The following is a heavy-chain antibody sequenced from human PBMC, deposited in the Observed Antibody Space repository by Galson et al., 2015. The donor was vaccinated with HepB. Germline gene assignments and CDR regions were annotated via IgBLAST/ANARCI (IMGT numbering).Heavy chain of an antibody. CDR2: TYYRSNWYK. V-gene: IGHV6-1*01. CDR1: GDSVSSPSAV. D-gene: IGHD6-13*01. CDR3: ARGIAAAGHALDI. J-gene: IGHJ3*02. Sequence: CAISGDSVSSPSAVWSWIRQSPSRGLEWLGRTYYRSNWYKDDAVSVKGRITINPDASKNQLSLHLNSVTPDDTAVYYCARGIAAAGHALDIWGQGTMVTVSS.